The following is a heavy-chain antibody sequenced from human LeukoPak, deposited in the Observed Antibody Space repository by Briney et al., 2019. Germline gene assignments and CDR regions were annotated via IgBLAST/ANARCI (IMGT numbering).Heavy chain of an antibody. CDR3: ARHSSVLLCFGELALDDWFDP. V-gene: IGHV4-59*08. CDR2: IYYSGST. J-gene: IGHJ5*02. CDR1: GGSISSYY. Sequence: SETLSLTCTVSGGSISSYYWSWIRQPPGKGLEWIGYIYYSGSTNYNPSLKSRVTISVDTSKNQFSLKLSSVTAADTAVYYCARHSSVLLCFGELALDDWFDPWGQGTLVTVSS. D-gene: IGHD3-10*01.